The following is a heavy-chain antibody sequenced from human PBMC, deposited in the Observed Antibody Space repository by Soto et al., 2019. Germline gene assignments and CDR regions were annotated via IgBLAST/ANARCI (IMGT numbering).Heavy chain of an antibody. CDR1: GGSFTSNNW. CDR2: IYRTGST. CDR3: ASRDPGTSVDY. J-gene: IGHJ4*02. V-gene: IGHV4-4*02. D-gene: IGHD1-7*01. Sequence: LSLTCAVSGGSFTSNNWWTWVRQPPGQGLEWIGEIYRTGSTNYNPSLKSRVTISLDKSEKQISLKVTSLTAADTAVYYCASRDPGTSVDYWGQGTLVTVSS.